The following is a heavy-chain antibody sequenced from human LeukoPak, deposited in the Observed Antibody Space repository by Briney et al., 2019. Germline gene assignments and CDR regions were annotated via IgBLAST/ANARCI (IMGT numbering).Heavy chain of an antibody. CDR2: IYYSGTS. J-gene: IGHJ4*02. V-gene: IGHV4-31*03. CDR1: GGSISSGGYY. D-gene: IGHD3-16*02. Sequence: SQTLSLTCTVSGGSISSGGYYWSWIRQHPGKGLEWIGHIYYSGTSFYNPSLTSRVTISVDTSKNQFSLKLTSVNDADTAVYYCAHLRLGDLSLVWGQGTLVTVSS. CDR3: AHLRLGDLSLV.